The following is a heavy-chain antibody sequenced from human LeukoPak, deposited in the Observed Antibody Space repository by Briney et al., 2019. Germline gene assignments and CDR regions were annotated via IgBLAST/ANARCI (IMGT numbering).Heavy chain of an antibody. D-gene: IGHD4/OR15-4a*01. CDR1: AFRFSNYA. J-gene: IGHJ4*02. CDR2: IHQDGADK. V-gene: IGHV3-7*03. Sequence: GGSLRLSCAAAAFRFSNYAMSWVRQAPRKGLEWGANIHQDGADKDYVDSVAGRFTISRDNSKNTLYLQMNSLRAEDTAVYYCARRAGAYSHPYDYWGQGTLVTVSS. CDR3: ARRAGAYSHPYDY.